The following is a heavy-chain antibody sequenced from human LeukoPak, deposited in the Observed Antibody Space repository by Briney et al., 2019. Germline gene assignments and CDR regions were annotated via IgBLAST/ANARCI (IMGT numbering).Heavy chain of an antibody. J-gene: IGHJ4*02. V-gene: IGHV3-33*01. Sequence: GGSLRLSCAASGFTFRSYGMHWVRQAPGKGLEWVAVIWYDGSNEYYADSVKGRFTISRDNSKNTLFLQMNSLRVEDTAVYYCARDPGFDYWGQGILVTVSS. CDR2: IWYDGSNE. CDR1: GFTFRSYG. CDR3: ARDPGFDY.